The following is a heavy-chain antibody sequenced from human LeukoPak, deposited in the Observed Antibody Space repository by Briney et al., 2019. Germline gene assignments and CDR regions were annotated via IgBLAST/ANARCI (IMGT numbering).Heavy chain of an antibody. Sequence: SETLSLTCAVYGGSFSGYYWSWIRQPPGKGLEWIGEINHSESTNYNPSLKSRVTISVDTSKNQFSLKLSSVTAADTAVYYCARRAGEYSHPYDYWGQGTLVTVSS. D-gene: IGHD2-15*01. CDR3: ARRAGEYSHPYDY. CDR2: INHSEST. V-gene: IGHV4-34*01. CDR1: GGSFSGYY. J-gene: IGHJ4*02.